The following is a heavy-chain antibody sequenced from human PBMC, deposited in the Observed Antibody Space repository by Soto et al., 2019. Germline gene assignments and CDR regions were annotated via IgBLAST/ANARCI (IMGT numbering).Heavy chain of an antibody. D-gene: IGHD3-16*02. J-gene: IGHJ4*02. Sequence: QEQLVESGGGVVQPGRSLRLSCAASGFTFSSYAMHWVRQAPGKGLEWVAVISYDGSDKYHADSVKGRFTISRDNSKNTLNLAMTCLRADDTAVYYCAKAMGELSPESYDYWGQGTLITVSS. CDR1: GFTFSSYA. CDR2: ISYDGSDK. V-gene: IGHV3-30*18. CDR3: AKAMGELSPESYDY.